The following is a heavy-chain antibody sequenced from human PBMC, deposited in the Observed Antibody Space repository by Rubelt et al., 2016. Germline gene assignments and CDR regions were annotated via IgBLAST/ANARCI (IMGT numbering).Heavy chain of an antibody. CDR2: IKEDGSEK. J-gene: IGHJ6*03. V-gene: IGHV3-7*01. Sequence: VRQAPGKGLEWMAKIKEDGSEKYYMDSVKGRFIISRDNAEKSLYLQMNSLRAEDTAVYYCARGHPSRRHMDVWGKGTTVTVSS. CDR3: ARGHPSRRHMDV.